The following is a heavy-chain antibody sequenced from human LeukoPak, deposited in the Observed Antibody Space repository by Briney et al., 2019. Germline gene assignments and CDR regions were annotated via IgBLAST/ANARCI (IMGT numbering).Heavy chain of an antibody. CDR3: ARATIGAPHAFDL. J-gene: IGHJ3*01. Sequence: GGSLRLSCATSGFTFSIYIMNWVRQAPGKGLEWVSSISSSGNYNYYADSVKGRFTISRDNAKSSLYLQLNSLRAEDTAVYYCARATIGAPHAFDLWGQGTMVTVFS. V-gene: IGHV3-21*01. D-gene: IGHD3-10*01. CDR2: ISSSGNYN. CDR1: GFTFSIYI.